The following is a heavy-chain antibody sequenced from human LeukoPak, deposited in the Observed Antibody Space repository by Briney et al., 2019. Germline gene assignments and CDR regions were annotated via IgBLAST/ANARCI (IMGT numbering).Heavy chain of an antibody. CDR3: ARTRYYYNSRSYGAPYYFDY. V-gene: IGHV4-39*01. Sequence: SETLSLTCAVSGGSISSNRYYWGWIRQPPGKGLEWIGSVYYSGSTYYNPSPKSRVTISVDTSKNQFSLKLSSVTAADTAVYYCARTRYYYNSRSYGAPYYFDYWGQGTLVTVSS. D-gene: IGHD3-10*01. J-gene: IGHJ4*02. CDR2: VYYSGST. CDR1: GGSISSNRYY.